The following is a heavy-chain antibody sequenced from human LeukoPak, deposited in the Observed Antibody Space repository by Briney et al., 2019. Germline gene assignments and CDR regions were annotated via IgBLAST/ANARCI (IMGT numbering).Heavy chain of an antibody. CDR3: ARDSGITDFDY. D-gene: IGHD1-14*01. Sequence: GRSLRLSCAASGFTFSSYGMHWVRQAPGKGLVWVSRINSDGSSTSYADSVKGRFTISRDNAKNTLYLQMNNLRAEDTAVYYCARDSGITDFDYWGQGTLVTVSS. CDR1: GFTFSSYG. CDR2: INSDGSST. V-gene: IGHV3-74*01. J-gene: IGHJ4*02.